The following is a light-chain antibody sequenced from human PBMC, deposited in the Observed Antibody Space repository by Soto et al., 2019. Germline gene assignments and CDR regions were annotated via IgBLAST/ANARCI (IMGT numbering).Light chain of an antibody. J-gene: IGKJ5*01. V-gene: IGKV3-11*01. CDR1: QGFRDR. CDR3: QQRHRWPIT. Sequence: VLTHSPVTLSLSPGERATLSCRASQGFRDRLAWYQQKPGQAPRLLIYDAYSMATGIPPRLSGSGSGTDFTLTISSLEPEDSAVYYCQQRHRWPITFGQGTRLEIK. CDR2: DAY.